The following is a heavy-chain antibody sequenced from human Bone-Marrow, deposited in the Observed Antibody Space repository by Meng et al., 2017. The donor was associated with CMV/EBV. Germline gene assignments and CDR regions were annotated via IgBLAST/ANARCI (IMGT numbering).Heavy chain of an antibody. CDR1: GYSFNNYW. Sequence: KVSCKGSGYSFNNYWIGWVRQMPGKGLEWMGIINPRDSDTRYSPSFQGQVTISADKSINTAYLHWRSLKASDTAIYYCARGLDTVMFIDNWFDPWGQGTLVTVYS. CDR3: ARGLDTVMFIDNWFDP. J-gene: IGHJ5*02. D-gene: IGHD5-18*01. V-gene: IGHV5-51*01. CDR2: INPRDSDT.